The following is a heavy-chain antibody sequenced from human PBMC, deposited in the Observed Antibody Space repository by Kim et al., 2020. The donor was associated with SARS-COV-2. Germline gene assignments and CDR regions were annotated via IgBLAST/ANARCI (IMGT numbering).Heavy chain of an antibody. D-gene: IGHD5-18*01. J-gene: IGHJ4*02. V-gene: IGHV3-15*01. CDR3: TTVGDPLWIQLWTDDY. Sequence: PVKGRFTISIDDSKNTLYLQMNSLKTEDTAVYYCTTVGDPLWIQLWTDDYWGQGTLVTVSS.